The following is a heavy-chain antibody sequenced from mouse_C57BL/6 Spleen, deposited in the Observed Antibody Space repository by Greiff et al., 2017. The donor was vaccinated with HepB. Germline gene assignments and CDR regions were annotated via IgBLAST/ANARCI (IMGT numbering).Heavy chain of an antibody. J-gene: IGHJ2*01. CDR3: AIWEGFMVTTGY. Sequence: QVQLQQPGAELVRPGSSVKLSCKASGYTFTSYWMDWVKQRPGQGLEWIGNIYPSDSETHYNQKFKDKATLTVDKSSSTAYMQLSSLTSEDSAVYYCAIWEGFMVTTGYWGQGTTLTVSS. CDR1: GYTFTSYW. D-gene: IGHD2-2*01. V-gene: IGHV1-61*01. CDR2: IYPSDSET.